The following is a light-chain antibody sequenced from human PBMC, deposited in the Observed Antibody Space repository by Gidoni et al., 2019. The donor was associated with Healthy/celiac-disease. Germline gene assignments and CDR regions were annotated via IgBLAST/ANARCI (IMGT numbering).Light chain of an antibody. CDR2: GAS. CDR3: QQYYSTPIT. Sequence: DIVMTQSPDSLAVSLGERATINCKSSQSVLYSSNNKNYLAWYQQKPGQPPKLVIHGASTRESGVPDRFSGSGSGTDFTLTISSLQAEDVAVYYCQQYYSTPITFGQGTRLEI. CDR1: QSVLYSSNNKNY. V-gene: IGKV4-1*01. J-gene: IGKJ5*01.